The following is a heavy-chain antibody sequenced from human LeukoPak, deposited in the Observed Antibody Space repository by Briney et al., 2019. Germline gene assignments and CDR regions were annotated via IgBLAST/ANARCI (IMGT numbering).Heavy chain of an antibody. J-gene: IGHJ4*02. CDR2: ISGRGGNT. Sequence: GGSLRLSCAASGFTFSNYAMSWVRQAPGKGLEWVSGISGRGGNTYYADSVKGRFTISRDNSKNTLYLQMNSLRAEDTAVYYCAREEGATSPRDYWGQGTLVTVSS. CDR3: AREEGATSPRDY. V-gene: IGHV3-23*01. D-gene: IGHD1-26*01. CDR1: GFTFSNYA.